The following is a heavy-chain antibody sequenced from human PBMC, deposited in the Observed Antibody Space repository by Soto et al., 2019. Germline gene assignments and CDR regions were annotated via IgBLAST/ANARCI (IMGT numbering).Heavy chain of an antibody. V-gene: IGHV4-4*02. J-gene: IGHJ5*02. CDR1: GGSISSSNW. D-gene: IGHD2-2*01. Sequence: QVQLQESGPGLVKPSETLSLTCAVSGGSISSSNWWHWVRQPPGKGLEWIGEILHSGTTNYNPSLKSRVAISVDKSKNKFSLKLNSVTAADTAVYYWARVRQYCSGTSCYLDPWGQGTLVTVSS. CDR2: ILHSGTT. CDR3: ARVRQYCSGTSCYLDP.